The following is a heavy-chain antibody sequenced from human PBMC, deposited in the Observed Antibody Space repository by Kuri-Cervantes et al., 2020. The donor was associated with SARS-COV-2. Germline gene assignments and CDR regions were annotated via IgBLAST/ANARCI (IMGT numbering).Heavy chain of an antibody. Sequence: GGSLRLSCAASGFTFSDHYMDWVHQAPGKGLEWVGRTRNKANSYTTEYAASVKGRFTISRDDSKNSLYLQMNSLKTEDTAVYYCTSRRSSGYYYPEHFDYWGQGTLVTVSS. D-gene: IGHD3-22*01. CDR2: TRNKANSYTT. CDR3: TSRRSSGYYYPEHFDY. V-gene: IGHV3-72*01. J-gene: IGHJ4*02. CDR1: GFTFSDHY.